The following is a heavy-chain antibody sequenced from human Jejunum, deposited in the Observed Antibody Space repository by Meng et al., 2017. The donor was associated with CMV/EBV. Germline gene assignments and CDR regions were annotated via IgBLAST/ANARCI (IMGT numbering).Heavy chain of an antibody. D-gene: IGHD3-10*01. Sequence: VSLRTGRDYLTWIRQHPGKGRALIGYIFYIGSTNSSPSLVSRVTLSVDTSKNQFSLNLSSVTAAETAVYYCARGGPGFGELFSFDPWGQGILVTVSS. CDR1: VSLRTGRDY. V-gene: IGHV4-31*02. CDR3: ARGGPGFGELFSFDP. J-gene: IGHJ5*02. CDR2: IFYIGST.